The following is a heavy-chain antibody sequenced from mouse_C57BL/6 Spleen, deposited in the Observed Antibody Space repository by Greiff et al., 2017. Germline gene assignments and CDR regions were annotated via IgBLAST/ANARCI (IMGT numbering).Heavy chain of an antibody. CDR3: ARGRAIYYGNYYYFDY. CDR2: IYPGSGST. Sequence: VQLQQPGAELVKPGASVKMSCKASGYTFTSYWITWVKQRPGQGLEWIGDIYPGSGSTNYNEKFKSKATLTVDTSSSTAYMQLSSLTSEDSAVYYCARGRAIYYGNYYYFDYWGQGTTLTVSS. J-gene: IGHJ2*01. V-gene: IGHV1-55*01. CDR1: GYTFTSYW. D-gene: IGHD2-1*01.